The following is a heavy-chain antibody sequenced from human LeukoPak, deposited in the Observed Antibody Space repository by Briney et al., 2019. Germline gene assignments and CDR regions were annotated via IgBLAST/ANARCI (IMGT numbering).Heavy chain of an antibody. V-gene: IGHV5-51*01. D-gene: IGHD1-1*01. Sequence: GESLKISCKGSGYNLITYWIGWVRQMPGKGLEWMGIIYPGNSDTRYSPSFQGQVTFSADKSISTAYLQWSSLKASDTAMYYCARHRVDINSPRGMDVWGQGTTVTVSS. CDR3: ARHRVDINSPRGMDV. CDR1: GYNLITYW. J-gene: IGHJ6*02. CDR2: IYPGNSDT.